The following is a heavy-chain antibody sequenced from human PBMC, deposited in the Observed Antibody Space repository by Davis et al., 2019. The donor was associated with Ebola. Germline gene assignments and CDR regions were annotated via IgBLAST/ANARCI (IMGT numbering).Heavy chain of an antibody. D-gene: IGHD6-19*01. Sequence: HTGGSLRLSCAASGFTFSDYPLSWVRQDPGKGLVWVSRINYDATVTSYADSVKGRFTISRDDAKSTLYLEMNSLRADDAAVYYCVRGSVWSFDYWGQGILVSVSS. J-gene: IGHJ4*02. V-gene: IGHV3-74*01. CDR3: VRGSVWSFDY. CDR1: GFTFSDYP. CDR2: INYDATVT.